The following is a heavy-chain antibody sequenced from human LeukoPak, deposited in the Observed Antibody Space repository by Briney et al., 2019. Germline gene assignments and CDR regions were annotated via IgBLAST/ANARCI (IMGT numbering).Heavy chain of an antibody. J-gene: IGHJ3*02. Sequence: PSQTLSLTCTVSGGSISSGGYYWSWIRQPPGKGLEWIGYIYHSGSTYYNPSLKSRVTISVDRSKNQFSLKLSSVTAADTAVYYCARDGDYNSGAFDIWGQGTMVTVSS. V-gene: IGHV4-30-2*01. CDR1: GGSISSGGYY. CDR3: ARDGDYNSGAFDI. D-gene: IGHD5-24*01. CDR2: IYHSGST.